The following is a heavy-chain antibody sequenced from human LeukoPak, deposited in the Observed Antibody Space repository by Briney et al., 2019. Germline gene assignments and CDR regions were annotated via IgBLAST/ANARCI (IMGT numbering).Heavy chain of an antibody. J-gene: IGHJ4*02. V-gene: IGHV1-69*01. Sequence: SVTVSFKASGGTFSSYAISWVRQAPGQGLEWMGGIIPIFGTANYAQKFQGRVTITADESTSTAHMELSSLRSEDTAVYYCARHGYSYGPQELNFDYWGQGTLVTVSS. CDR2: IIPIFGTA. D-gene: IGHD5-18*01. CDR1: GGTFSSYA. CDR3: ARHGYSYGPQELNFDY.